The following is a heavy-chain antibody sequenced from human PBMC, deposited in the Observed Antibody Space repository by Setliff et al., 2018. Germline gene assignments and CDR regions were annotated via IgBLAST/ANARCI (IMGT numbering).Heavy chain of an antibody. J-gene: IGHJ3*02. V-gene: IGHV3-73*01. CDR2: IRGRTDNYAT. Sequence: LRLSCAASGFSFSGSAVYWVRQASVKGLEWIGRIRGRTDNYATAYAAPVRGRFTISRDDSKNTAYLQMNSLKTEDTAVYYCTFARDGYDVFDIWGQGTMVTVSS. CDR3: TFARDGYDVFDI. D-gene: IGHD5-18*01. CDR1: GFSFSGSA.